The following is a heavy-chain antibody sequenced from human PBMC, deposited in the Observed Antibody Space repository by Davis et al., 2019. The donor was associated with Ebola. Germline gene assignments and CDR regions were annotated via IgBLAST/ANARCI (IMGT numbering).Heavy chain of an antibody. J-gene: IGHJ6*02. CDR3: ARGTVTFLYYYYYGMDV. CDR2: MNPNSGNT. D-gene: IGHD4-17*01. Sequence: ASVKVSCKASGYTFTSYDINWVRQATGQGLEWMGWMNPNSGNTGYAQKFQGRVTMTRNTSISTAYMELSSLRSEDTAVYYCARGTVTFLYYYYYGMDVWGQGTTVTVSS. V-gene: IGHV1-8*01. CDR1: GYTFTSYD.